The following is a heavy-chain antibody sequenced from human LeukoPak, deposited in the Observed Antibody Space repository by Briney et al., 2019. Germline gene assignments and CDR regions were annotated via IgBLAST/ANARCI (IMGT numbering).Heavy chain of an antibody. J-gene: IGHJ4*02. CDR1: GFTFSSYW. CDR3: ARDNEQLWGLGAFDY. CDR2: INSDGSST. V-gene: IGHV3-74*01. Sequence: GSLRLSCAASGFTFSSYWMHWVRQAPGKGLVWVSRINSDGSSTSYADSVKGRFTISRDNAKNTLYLQMNSLRAEDTAVYYCARDNEQLWGLGAFDYWGQGTLVTVSS. D-gene: IGHD6-13*01.